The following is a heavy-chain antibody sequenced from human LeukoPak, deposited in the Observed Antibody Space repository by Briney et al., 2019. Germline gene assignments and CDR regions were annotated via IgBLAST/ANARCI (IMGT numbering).Heavy chain of an antibody. CDR1: GAPISSNNW. J-gene: IGHJ5*02. CDR2: IYHSGST. Sequence: SETLSLTCAVSGAPISSNNWWWSWVRQPPGKGLEWIGEIYHSGSTNYNPSLKSRVTVSVDKSKNQFSLKLRSVSAADTAVYYCARGGVAVPAANNWFDPWGQGTLVTVSS. V-gene: IGHV4-4*02. CDR3: ARGGVAVPAANNWFDP. D-gene: IGHD2-2*01.